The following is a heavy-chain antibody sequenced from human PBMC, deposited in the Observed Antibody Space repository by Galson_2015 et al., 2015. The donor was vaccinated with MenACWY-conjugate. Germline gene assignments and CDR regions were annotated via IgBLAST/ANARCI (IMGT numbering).Heavy chain of an antibody. D-gene: IGHD6-19*01. V-gene: IGHV4-39*07. CDR2: FYYSGGT. CDR1: GGSISSSGYY. CDR3: ARDRIAVAGDNFDY. J-gene: IGHJ4*02. Sequence: ETLSLTCTVSGGSISSSGYYWGWIRQPPGKGLEWIGNFYYSGGTYYNPSLKSRVTISVDTSKNQFSLKLSSVTAADTAVYYCARDRIAVAGDNFDYWGQGTLVTVSS.